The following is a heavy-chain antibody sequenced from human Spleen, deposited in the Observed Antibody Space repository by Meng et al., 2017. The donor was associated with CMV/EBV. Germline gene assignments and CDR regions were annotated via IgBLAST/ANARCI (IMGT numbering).Heavy chain of an antibody. Sequence: TSYGITWVRKAPGQGLEWMGWISAYNHNTHYAQSLQDRVTMTTDTSTSTAYMGLRSLRSDDTAVYYCARDLIVSYDFWSARPQPAGYWGQGTLVTVSS. CDR3: ARDLIVSYDFWSARPQPAGY. CDR1: TSYG. V-gene: IGHV1-18*01. CDR2: ISAYNHNT. J-gene: IGHJ4*02. D-gene: IGHD3-3*01.